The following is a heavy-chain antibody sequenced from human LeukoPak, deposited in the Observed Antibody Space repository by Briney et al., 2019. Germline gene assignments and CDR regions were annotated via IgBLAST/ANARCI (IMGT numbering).Heavy chain of an antibody. CDR3: ARAAYSSTWYSRYFDL. Sequence: GGSLRLSCAASGFTFSNYAMSWVRQAPGKGLEWVSGVRGGGDRTDYSDSVKGRFTISRDNSKNTLYLQMNSLRAGDTAVYYCARAAYSSTWYSRYFDLWGRGTLVTVSS. J-gene: IGHJ2*01. V-gene: IGHV3-23*01. D-gene: IGHD6-13*01. CDR1: GFTFSNYA. CDR2: VRGGGDRT.